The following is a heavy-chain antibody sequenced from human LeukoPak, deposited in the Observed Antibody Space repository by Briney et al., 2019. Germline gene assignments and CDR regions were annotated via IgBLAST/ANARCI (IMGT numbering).Heavy chain of an antibody. CDR3: ARDSVSVVVTANYYYYGMDV. Sequence: SQTLSLTCTVSGGSISSGGYYWSWIRQHPGKGLEWIVYIYYSGSTYYNPSLKSRVTISVDTSKNQFSLKLSSVTAADTAVYYCARDSVSVVVTANYYYYGMDVWGQGTTVTVSS. D-gene: IGHD2-21*02. CDR1: GGSISSGGYY. V-gene: IGHV4-31*03. J-gene: IGHJ6*02. CDR2: IYYSGST.